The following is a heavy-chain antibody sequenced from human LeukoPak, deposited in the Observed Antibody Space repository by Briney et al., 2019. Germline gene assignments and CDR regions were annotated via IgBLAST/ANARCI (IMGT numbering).Heavy chain of an antibody. V-gene: IGHV1-69*06. J-gene: IGHJ4*02. Sequence: SVKVSCKASGYTFTSYAISWVRQAPGQGLEWMGGIIPIFGTANYAQKFQGRVTITADKSTSTAYMELSSLRSEDTAVYYCARKSISSQSSEVFDYWGQGTLVTVSS. CDR3: ARKSISSQSSEVFDY. D-gene: IGHD3-3*02. CDR2: IIPIFGTA. CDR1: GYTFTSYA.